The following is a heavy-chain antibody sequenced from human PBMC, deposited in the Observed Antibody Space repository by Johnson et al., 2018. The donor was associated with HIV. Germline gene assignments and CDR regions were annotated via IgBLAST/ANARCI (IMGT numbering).Heavy chain of an antibody. V-gene: IGHV3-7*01. CDR1: GFTFSSYW. Sequence: VQVVESGGGVVQPGRSLRLSCAASGFTFSSYWMSWVRQAPGKGLEWVANIKQDGSEKYYVDSVKGRFTISRDNAKNSLYLQMNSLRPEDTAVYYCAKNNQVWGLLPVDAFDIWGQGTMVTVSS. CDR2: IKQDGSEK. J-gene: IGHJ3*02. D-gene: IGHD1-26*01. CDR3: AKNNQVWGLLPVDAFDI.